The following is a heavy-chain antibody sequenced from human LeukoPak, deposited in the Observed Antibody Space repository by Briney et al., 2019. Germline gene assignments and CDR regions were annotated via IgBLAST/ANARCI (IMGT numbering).Heavy chain of an antibody. D-gene: IGHD3-3*01. V-gene: IGHV3-23*01. Sequence: GGSLRLSCAASGFNFSSYAMSWVRQAPGKGPEWVSTISGSGGSTYYAGSVKGRFTISRDNSKNTLSLQMNSLRADDTAVYYCANAAIFGVVINYMDVWGKGTTVTVSS. CDR1: GFNFSSYA. CDR3: ANAAIFGVVINYMDV. CDR2: ISGSGGST. J-gene: IGHJ6*03.